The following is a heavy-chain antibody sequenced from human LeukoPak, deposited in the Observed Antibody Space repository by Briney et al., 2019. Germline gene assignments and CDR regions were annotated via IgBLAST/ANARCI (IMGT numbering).Heavy chain of an antibody. CDR2: IYTSGST. CDR1: GGSISSGSYY. J-gene: IGHJ4*02. D-gene: IGHD3-10*01. CDR3: ARDTWFGAGRTFDY. V-gene: IGHV4-61*02. Sequence: SETLSLTCSVSGGSISSGSYYWSWVRQPAGKGLEWIGRIYTSGSTNYNPSLKSRVTISVDTSKNQFSLKLSSVTAADTAVYYCARDTWFGAGRTFDYWGQGTLVTVSS.